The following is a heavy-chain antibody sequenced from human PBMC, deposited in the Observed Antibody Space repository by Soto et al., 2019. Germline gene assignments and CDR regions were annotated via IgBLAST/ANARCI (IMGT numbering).Heavy chain of an antibody. D-gene: IGHD3-16*02. J-gene: IGHJ4*02. Sequence: SETLSLTCAVYGGSFSGYYWSWIRQPPGKGLGWIGEINHSGSTNYNPSLKSRVTISVATSKNQFSLKLSSVTAADTAVYYCARSKPSDYVWGSYRYHFDYWGQGTVVTVSS. CDR1: GGSFSGYY. CDR2: INHSGST. V-gene: IGHV4-34*01. CDR3: ARSKPSDYVWGSYRYHFDY.